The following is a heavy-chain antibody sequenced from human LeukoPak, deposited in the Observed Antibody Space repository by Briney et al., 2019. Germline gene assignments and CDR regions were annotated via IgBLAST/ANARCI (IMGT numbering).Heavy chain of an antibody. V-gene: IGHV4-59*01. J-gene: IGHJ4*02. CDR2: IYDSGST. CDR1: GGSISTYY. D-gene: IGHD1-7*01. CDR3: ASKAFTGNYHRY. Sequence: SETLSLTCSVSGGSISTYYWSWIRQPPGRGLEWIGYIYDSGSTNYNPSLKSRVTISVDTSKNQFSLKLSSVTAADTAVYYCASKAFTGNYHRYWDQGTLVTVSS.